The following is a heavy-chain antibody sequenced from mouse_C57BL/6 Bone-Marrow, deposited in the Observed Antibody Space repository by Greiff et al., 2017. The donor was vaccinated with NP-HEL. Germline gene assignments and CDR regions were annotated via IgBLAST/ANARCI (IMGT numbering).Heavy chain of an antibody. V-gene: IGHV1-26*01. CDR2: INPNNGGT. CDR1: GYTFTDYY. D-gene: IGHD6-2*01. CDR3: ARRGFLFSYWYFDV. J-gene: IGHJ1*03. Sequence: EVQLQQSGPELVKPGASVKISCKASGYTFTDYYMNWVKQSHGKSLEWIGDINPNNGGTSYNQKFKGKATLTVDKSSSTAYMELRSLTSEDSAVYYCARRGFLFSYWYFDVWGTGTTVTVSS.